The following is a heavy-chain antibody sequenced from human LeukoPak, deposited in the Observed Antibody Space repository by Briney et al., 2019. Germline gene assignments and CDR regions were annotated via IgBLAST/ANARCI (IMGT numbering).Heavy chain of an antibody. D-gene: IGHD3-10*01. CDR2: INAGNGNT. Sequence: ASVKVSCKASGYTFIRYAIHWVRQAPGQRLEWMGWINAGNGNTKYSQKFQGRVTITRDTSASIGYMEISSLRSEDTAVYYCARDIAPMGDYYGSGSYYTNWGQGTLVIVSS. CDR3: ARDIAPMGDYYGSGSYYTN. J-gene: IGHJ4*02. CDR1: GYTFIRYA. V-gene: IGHV1-3*01.